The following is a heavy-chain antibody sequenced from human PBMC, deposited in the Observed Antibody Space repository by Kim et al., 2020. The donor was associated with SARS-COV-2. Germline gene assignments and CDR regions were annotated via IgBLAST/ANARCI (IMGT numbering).Heavy chain of an antibody. J-gene: IGHJ4*02. D-gene: IGHD3-10*01. CDR3: ARGRRITMVRGVISDY. V-gene: IGHV4-34*01. CDR2: INHSGST. Sequence: SETLSLTCAVYGGSFSGYYWSWIRQPPGKGLEWIGEINHSGSTNYNPSLKSRVTISVDTSKNQFSLKLSSVTAADTAVYYCARGRRITMVRGVISDYWGQGTLVTVSS. CDR1: GGSFSGYY.